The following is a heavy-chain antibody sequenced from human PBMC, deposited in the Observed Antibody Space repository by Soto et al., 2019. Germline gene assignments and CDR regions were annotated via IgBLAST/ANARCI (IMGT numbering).Heavy chain of an antibody. CDR1: GFTFSSYA. D-gene: IGHD3-22*01. Sequence: PGGSLRLSCAASGFTFSSYAMHWVRQAPGKGLEWVAVISYDGSNKYYADSVKGRFTISRDNSKNTLYLQMNSLKTEDTGIYYCTTDSYSTMIVVRFDYWGHGTLVTVSS. CDR3: TTDSYSTMIVVRFDY. V-gene: IGHV3-30-3*01. J-gene: IGHJ4*01. CDR2: ISYDGSNK.